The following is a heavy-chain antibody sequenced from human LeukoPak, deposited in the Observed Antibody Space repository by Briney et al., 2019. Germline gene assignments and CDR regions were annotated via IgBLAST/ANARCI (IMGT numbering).Heavy chain of an antibody. CDR2: IKKDGSEK. CDR3: ATETNGRHYDY. Sequence: GGSLRLSCAVSGFTFSSYWMSWVRQAPGKGLEWVANIKKDGSEKYYVNSVRGRFTISRDNANNFLYLQMNSLRAEDTAVYYCATETNGRHYDYWGQGTLLTVSS. J-gene: IGHJ4*02. D-gene: IGHD1-14*01. CDR1: GFTFSSYW. V-gene: IGHV3-7*01.